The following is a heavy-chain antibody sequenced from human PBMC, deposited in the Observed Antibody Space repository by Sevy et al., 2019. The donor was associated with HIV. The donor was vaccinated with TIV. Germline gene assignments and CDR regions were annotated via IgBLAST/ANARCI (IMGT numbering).Heavy chain of an antibody. CDR1: GFTFTNAW. D-gene: IGHD3-3*02. Sequence: GGSLRLSCAASGFTFTNAWMTWVRQAPGKGLEWVGRIKSKTDGGTTDYAAPVKSRFTISRDDSKYTLLMQMNSLKTEDTAGYYCIPRGIQFDYWGQGTLVTVSS. CDR3: IPRGIQFDY. J-gene: IGHJ4*02. V-gene: IGHV3-15*01. CDR2: IKSKTDGGTT.